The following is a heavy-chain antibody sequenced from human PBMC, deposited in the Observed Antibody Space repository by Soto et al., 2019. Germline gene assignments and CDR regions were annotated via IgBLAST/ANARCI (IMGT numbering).Heavy chain of an antibody. D-gene: IGHD3-3*01. Sequence: QVHLVESGGGVVQPGRSLRLSCAASGFTFSNYAIHWVRQAPGKGLEWVAAIVYDGSDKYYADSVKGRFTISRDNSKNTLHLQMNSLRVEDTAVYYCAKDALDDRHYFDYWGQGTLVTVSS. CDR1: GFTFSNYA. J-gene: IGHJ4*02. CDR3: AKDALDDRHYFDY. CDR2: IVYDGSDK. V-gene: IGHV3-30*18.